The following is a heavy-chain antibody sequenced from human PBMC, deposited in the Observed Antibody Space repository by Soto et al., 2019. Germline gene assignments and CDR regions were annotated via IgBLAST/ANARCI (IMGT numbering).Heavy chain of an antibody. J-gene: IGHJ4*02. V-gene: IGHV4-31*03. Sequence: KPSETLSLTCTVSGGSISTGGYYWSWIRHHPGKGLEWIGYIYYSGSTYYNPSLKSRVTISVDTSKNQFSLKLISVTAADTAVYYCARDREGIAAAGSFFDYWGQGTLVTVSS. CDR3: ARDREGIAAAGSFFDY. CDR1: GGSISTGGYY. D-gene: IGHD6-13*01. CDR2: IYYSGST.